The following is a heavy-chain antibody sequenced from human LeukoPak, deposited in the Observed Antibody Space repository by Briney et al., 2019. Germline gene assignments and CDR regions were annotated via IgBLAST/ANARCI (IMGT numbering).Heavy chain of an antibody. CDR2: IYHSGST. V-gene: IGHV4-4*02. CDR1: GGSISSSNW. CDR3: ARFDSGYPNDAFDI. Sequence: SGTLSLTRAVSGGSISSSNWWSWVRPPPGKGLEWIGEIYHSGSTNYNPSLKSRVTISVDKSKNQFSLKLSSVTAADTAVYYCARFDSGYPNDAFDIWGQGTMVTVSS. J-gene: IGHJ3*02. D-gene: IGHD3-22*01.